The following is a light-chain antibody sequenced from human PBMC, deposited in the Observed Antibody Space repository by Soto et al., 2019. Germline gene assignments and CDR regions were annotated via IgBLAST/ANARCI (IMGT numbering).Light chain of an antibody. V-gene: IGLV1-40*01. CDR2: ANN. J-gene: IGLJ1*01. CDR3: QSYETSPSGYV. CDR1: SSNIGAGYD. Sequence: QSVLTQPPSVSGAPGQRVTISCTGSSSNIGAGYDVHWYQQLPGTAPKPLIYANNNRPAGVPDRFSVSKSGTSASLVITGLQAEDEADYYCQSYETSPSGYVFGTGTKVTVL.